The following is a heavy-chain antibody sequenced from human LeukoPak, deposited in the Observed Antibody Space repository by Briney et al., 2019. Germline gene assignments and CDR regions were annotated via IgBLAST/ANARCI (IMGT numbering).Heavy chain of an antibody. V-gene: IGHV4-39*07. Sequence: SETLSLTCTVSGGSISGGSYYWGWIRQPPGKGLEWIGSIYYSGSTYYNPSLKSRVTISVDTSKNQFSLKLTSVTAADTAVYYCAKGYSYGPNDAFDIWGQGAMVTVSS. CDR2: IYYSGST. CDR1: GGSISGGSYY. D-gene: IGHD5-18*01. J-gene: IGHJ3*02. CDR3: AKGYSYGPNDAFDI.